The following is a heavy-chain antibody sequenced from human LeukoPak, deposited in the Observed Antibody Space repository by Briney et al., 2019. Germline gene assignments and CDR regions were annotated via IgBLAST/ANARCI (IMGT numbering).Heavy chain of an antibody. CDR1: GFTFSSYA. J-gene: IGHJ5*02. D-gene: IGHD1-26*01. V-gene: IGHV3-23*01. CDR3: AKDRVKVGAPNWFDP. Sequence: GGSLRLSCAASGFTFSSYAMSWVRQAPGKGLEWVSAISGSGGSTYYADSVKGRFTISRDNSKNTLYLQMNSLRAEDTAVYYCAKDRVKVGAPNWFDPCGQGTLVTVSS. CDR2: ISGSGGST.